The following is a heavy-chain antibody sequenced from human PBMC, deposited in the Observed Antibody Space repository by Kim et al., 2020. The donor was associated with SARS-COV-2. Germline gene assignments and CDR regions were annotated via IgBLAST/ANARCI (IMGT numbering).Heavy chain of an antibody. CDR2: IYYDAST. Sequence: SETLSLTCTVSGDSISSRSYYWAWNRQPQGKGLEWIGSIYYDASTYFNPSLKRCATISADISNNQFSLRLFSVTAADTAVYYCARQRHSSGSYHWGHGA. V-gene: IGHV4-39*01. CDR1: GDSISSRSYY. D-gene: IGHD6-25*01. CDR3: ARQRHSSGSYH. J-gene: IGHJ5*02.